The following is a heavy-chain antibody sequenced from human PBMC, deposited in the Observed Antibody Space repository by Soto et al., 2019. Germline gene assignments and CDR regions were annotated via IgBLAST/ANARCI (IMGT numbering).Heavy chain of an antibody. V-gene: IGHV3-30*03. J-gene: IGHJ6*02. CDR1: GFTFSSYG. CDR2: ISYDGSNK. CDR3: ARPVEPFYYYGMDV. Sequence: QVQLVESGGGVVQPGRSLRLSCAASGFTFSSYGMHWVRQAPGKGLEWVAVISYDGSNKYYADSVKGRFTISRDNSKNTLYLQMNSLRLEDTAVYYCARPVEPFYYYGMDVWGQGTTVTVSS.